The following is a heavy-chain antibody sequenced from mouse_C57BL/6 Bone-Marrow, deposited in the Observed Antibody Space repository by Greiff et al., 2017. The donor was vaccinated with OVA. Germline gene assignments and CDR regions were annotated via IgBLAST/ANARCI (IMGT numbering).Heavy chain of an antibody. J-gene: IGHJ3*01. D-gene: IGHD2-1*01. CDR2: IYPRSGNT. V-gene: IGHV1-81*01. Sequence: QVTLKVSGAELARPGASVKLSCKASGYTFTSYGISWVKQRTGQGLEWIGEIYPRSGNTYYNEKFKGKATLTADKSSSTAYMELRSLTSEDSAVYFCARKRAIFYGNVSWFAYWGQGTLVTVSA. CDR3: ARKRAIFYGNVSWFAY. CDR1: GYTFTSYG.